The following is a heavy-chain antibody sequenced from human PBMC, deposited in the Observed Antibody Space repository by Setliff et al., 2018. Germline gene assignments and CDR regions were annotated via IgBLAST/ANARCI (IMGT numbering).Heavy chain of an antibody. CDR1: GFAFSSSG. V-gene: IGHV1-18*01. CDR3: ARLTYNLYYYYLDV. D-gene: IGHD1-1*01. J-gene: IGHJ6*03. CDR2: ISVYNGNT. Sequence: ASVKVSCKASGFAFSSSGISWVRQAPGQGLEWMGWISVYNGNTNYAQTFQDRVTMTTDTSTNTAYLDLRNLRSDDTAVYYCARLTYNLYYYYLDVWGKGTPVTVPS.